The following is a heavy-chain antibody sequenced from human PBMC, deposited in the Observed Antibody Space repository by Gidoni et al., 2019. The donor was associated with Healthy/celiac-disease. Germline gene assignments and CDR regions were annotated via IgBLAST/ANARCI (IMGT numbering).Heavy chain of an antibody. V-gene: IGHV4-39*01. Sequence: QLQLQESVPGLVKPSETLSLTCTVSGGSISSSSYYWGWIRQPPGQGLEWIGSRYYSGSTYYNPSLKSRVPISVDMSKNQFSLKLSSVTAADTAVYYCARRGSDCSGGSCYPRWFDPWGQGTLVTVSS. D-gene: IGHD2-15*01. CDR3: ARRGSDCSGGSCYPRWFDP. CDR1: GGSISSSSYY. J-gene: IGHJ5*02. CDR2: RYYSGST.